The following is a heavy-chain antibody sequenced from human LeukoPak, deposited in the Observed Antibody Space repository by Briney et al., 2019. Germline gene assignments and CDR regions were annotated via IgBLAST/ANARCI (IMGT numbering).Heavy chain of an antibody. CDR2: IYNSGST. Sequence: PSETLSLTCTVSGGSISSHYWSWIRQPPGKGLEWIGYIYNSGSTNHNPSLKSRVTISLDTSKNQFSLKLSSVTAADTAVYYCASRPMIVVVASPDYWGQGTLVTVSS. D-gene: IGHD3-22*01. V-gene: IGHV4-59*08. CDR3: ASRPMIVVVASPDY. J-gene: IGHJ4*02. CDR1: GGSISSHY.